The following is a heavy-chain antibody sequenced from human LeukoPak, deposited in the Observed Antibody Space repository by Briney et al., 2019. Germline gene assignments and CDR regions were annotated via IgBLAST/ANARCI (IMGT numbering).Heavy chain of an antibody. J-gene: IGHJ4*02. CDR1: GYTFTSYD. CDR3: ARGDSSGYYYVFDY. D-gene: IGHD3-22*01. V-gene: IGHV1-8*03. Sequence: ASVKVPCKASGYTFTSYDINWVRQPTGQGLEWMGWMNPNSGNTGYAQKFQGRVTITRNTSISTAYMELSSLRSEDTAVYYCARGDSSGYYYVFDYWGQGTLVTVSS. CDR2: MNPNSGNT.